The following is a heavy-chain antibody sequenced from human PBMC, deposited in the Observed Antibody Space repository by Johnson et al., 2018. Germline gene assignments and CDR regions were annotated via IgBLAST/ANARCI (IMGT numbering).Heavy chain of an antibody. CDR3: TAYDYGAPFDY. CDR1: GFTFNNAR. V-gene: IGHV3-15*01. J-gene: IGHJ4*01. Sequence: VQLVESGGGLVNPGGSLRLSCAVSGFTFNNARMNWVRQAPGKGLEWVGRIKSKTEGGTIDYAAPVKGRFTISRDDSRHTLYLQMNSLKTEDTAVYYCTAYDYGAPFDYWGHGTLVTVSS. D-gene: IGHD4-17*01. CDR2: IKSKTEGGTI.